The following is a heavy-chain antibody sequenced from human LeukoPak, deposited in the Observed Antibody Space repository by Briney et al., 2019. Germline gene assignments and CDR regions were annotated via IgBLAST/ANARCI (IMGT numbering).Heavy chain of an antibody. CDR1: GFTFSNYD. CDR3: ARVRGYSYGFDY. V-gene: IGHV3-23*01. D-gene: IGHD5-18*01. CDR2: ISGSGRKT. Sequence: GGSLRLSCAASGFTFSNYDMSWVRQAPGKGLEWVSAISGSGRKTYYPDSVKGRFTISRDNSKNTLYLQMNSLRAEDTAVYYCARVRGYSYGFDYWGQGTLVTVSS. J-gene: IGHJ4*02.